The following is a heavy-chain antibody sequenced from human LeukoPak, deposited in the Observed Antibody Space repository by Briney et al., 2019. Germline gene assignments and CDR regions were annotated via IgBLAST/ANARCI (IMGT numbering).Heavy chain of an antibody. D-gene: IGHD6-13*01. Sequence: GGSLRLSCAASGFTFRNYWMHWVRQAPGKGLVWVSRINSDGSSRNYADSVKGRFTISRDNAKNTLYLQMNSLRAEDTAVYYCASASSHRIAAGGNYWGQGTLVTVSS. V-gene: IGHV3-74*01. CDR1: GFTFRNYW. CDR3: ASASSHRIAAGGNY. CDR2: INSDGSSR. J-gene: IGHJ4*02.